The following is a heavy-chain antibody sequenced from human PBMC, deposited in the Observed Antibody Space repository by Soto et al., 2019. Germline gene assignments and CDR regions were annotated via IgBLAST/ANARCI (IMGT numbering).Heavy chain of an antibody. CDR2: FDPEDGET. V-gene: IGHV1-24*01. Sequence: ASVKVSCKVSGDTLSELSMYWARQAPGKGLEWMGGFDPEDGETVYAQKFQGRVSMTDDTSTDTAYMELSSLRFEDTAVYYCAAPYTTGFQAYDFWGQGTLVTVSS. CDR1: GDTLSELS. J-gene: IGHJ4*02. D-gene: IGHD3-3*01. CDR3: AAPYTTGFQAYDF.